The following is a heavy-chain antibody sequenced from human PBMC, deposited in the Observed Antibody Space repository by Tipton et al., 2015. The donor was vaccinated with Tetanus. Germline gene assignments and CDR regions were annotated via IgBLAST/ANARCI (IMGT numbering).Heavy chain of an antibody. Sequence: SLRLSCAASGFIFSSYGIHWVRQAPGKGLEWVAVSWYDGTDQYYADSVKGRFTLSRDNSKNTLYLEMNSLRAGDTALYYCAREGGCRGGSFFSGAFDNWGQGPQVPVSS. CDR2: SWYDGTDQ. D-gene: IGHD2-15*01. CDR1: GFIFSSYG. V-gene: IGHV3-33*01. CDR3: AREGGCRGGSFFSGAFDN. J-gene: IGHJ4*02.